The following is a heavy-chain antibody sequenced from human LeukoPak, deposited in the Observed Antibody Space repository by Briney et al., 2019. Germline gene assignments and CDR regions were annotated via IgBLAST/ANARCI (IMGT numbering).Heavy chain of an antibody. V-gene: IGHV1-8*01. J-gene: IGHJ4*02. CDR1: GYTFTSYD. D-gene: IGHD3-16*02. Sequence: ASVKVSCKASGYTFTSYDINWVRQATGQGLEWMGWMNPNSGNTGYAQKFQGRVTMTRNTSISTAYMELSSLRSDDTAVYYCARVLRSGTIVTPLFAYWGQGTLITVSS. CDR3: ARVLRSGTIVTPLFAY. CDR2: MNPNSGNT.